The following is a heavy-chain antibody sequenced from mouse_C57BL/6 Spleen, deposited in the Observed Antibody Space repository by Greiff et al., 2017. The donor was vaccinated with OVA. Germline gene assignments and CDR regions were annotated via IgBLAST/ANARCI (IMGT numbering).Heavy chain of an antibody. Sequence: VQLQESGPGLVQPSQSLSITCTVSGFSLTSYGVHWVRQSPGKGLEWLGVIWRGGSTDYNAAFMSRLSITKDNSKSQVFFKMNSLQADDTAIYYCAKVVANYYAMDYWGQGTSVTVSS. CDR3: AKVVANYYAMDY. D-gene: IGHD1-1*01. CDR2: IWRGGST. CDR1: GFSLTSYG. J-gene: IGHJ4*01. V-gene: IGHV2-5*01.